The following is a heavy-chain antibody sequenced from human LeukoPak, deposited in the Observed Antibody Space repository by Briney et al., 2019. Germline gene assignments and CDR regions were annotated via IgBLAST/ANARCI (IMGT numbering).Heavy chain of an antibody. CDR1: GFTFSNFA. CDR3: ARFHYCSSTNCYPRHFDY. J-gene: IGHJ4*02. Sequence: PGGSLRLSCAASGFTFSNFAMSWVRQAPGKGLEWVSAISGGGVTTLYADSVMGRFTISRDNTKNSLYLQVNSLRAEDTAVYYFARFHYCSSTNCYPRHFDYWGQGTLVTVSS. V-gene: IGHV3-23*01. D-gene: IGHD2-2*01. CDR2: ISGGGVTT.